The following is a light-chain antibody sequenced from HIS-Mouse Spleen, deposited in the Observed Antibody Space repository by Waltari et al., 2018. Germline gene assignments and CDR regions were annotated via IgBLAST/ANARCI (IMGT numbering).Light chain of an antibody. CDR3: QVWDSSSDHVV. J-gene: IGLJ2*01. CDR2: DDS. V-gene: IGLV3-21*03. CDR1: NIGSKS. Sequence: SYVLTQPPSVSVAPGKTARITCGGNNIGSKSVHWYQQKPGQAPVLVVYDDSDRPSGCPYRFSGSNSGNTATLTISRVEAGDEADYYCQVWDSSSDHVVFGGGTKLTVL.